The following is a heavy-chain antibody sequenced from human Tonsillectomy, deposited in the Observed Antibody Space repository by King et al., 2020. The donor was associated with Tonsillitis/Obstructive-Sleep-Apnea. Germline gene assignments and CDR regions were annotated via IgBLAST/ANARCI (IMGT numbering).Heavy chain of an antibody. J-gene: IGHJ4*02. CDR2: IKHYGSEK. CDR1: GFTFSNYC. CDR3: ARDRGTYSLDY. D-gene: IGHD2-15*01. Sequence: EVQLVESGGGLVQPGGSLRLSFAASGFTFSNYCMSWVRQAPGKGLEGVANIKHYGSEKYYVDSVKGRFTFSRDNAKNSLYLQMNSLSAEDTAVYYCARDRGTYSLDYWGQGTLVTVSS. V-gene: IGHV3-7*04.